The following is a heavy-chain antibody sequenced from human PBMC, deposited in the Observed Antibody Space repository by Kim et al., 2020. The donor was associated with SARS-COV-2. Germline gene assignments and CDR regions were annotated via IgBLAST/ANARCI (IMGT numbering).Heavy chain of an antibody. D-gene: IGHD3-16*01. Sequence: YYNPSLKRRVTISVDTSKNQFSLKLSSVTAADTAVYYCARDKKITGAFDIWGQGTMVTVSS. V-gene: IGHV4-30-2*05. J-gene: IGHJ3*02. CDR3: ARDKKITGAFDI.